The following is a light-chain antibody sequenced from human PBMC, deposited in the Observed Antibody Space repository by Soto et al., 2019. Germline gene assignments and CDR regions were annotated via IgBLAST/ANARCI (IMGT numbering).Light chain of an antibody. Sequence: DIQMTQSPSSLSASVGDRVTITCQASQDISNYLNWYQQKPGKAPKLLIYEASNLETGVPSRFSGSGSGTGFTFTISSLQPEDIATYYCQQYDNLPPLVTFGPGTKVDIK. CDR3: QQYDNLPPLVT. CDR2: EAS. J-gene: IGKJ3*01. CDR1: QDISNY. V-gene: IGKV1-33*01.